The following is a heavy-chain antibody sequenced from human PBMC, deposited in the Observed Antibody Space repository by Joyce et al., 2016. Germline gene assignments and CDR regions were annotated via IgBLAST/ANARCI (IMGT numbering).Heavy chain of an antibody. V-gene: IGHV1-2*06. CDR2: IDPDTGDT. J-gene: IGHJ3*01. CDR1: GYSFSDSY. Sequence: QVNLAQSGAEVKKPGASVKVSCMASGYSFSDSYIHWVRQAPVQGLQWMGRIDPDTGDTISAQKFQGRVTLTRDTFISTVYMEVSRLRSDDTAVYFCARGPMPPYAFDVWGQGTLVTVST. D-gene: IGHD2-2*01. CDR3: ARGPMPPYAFDV.